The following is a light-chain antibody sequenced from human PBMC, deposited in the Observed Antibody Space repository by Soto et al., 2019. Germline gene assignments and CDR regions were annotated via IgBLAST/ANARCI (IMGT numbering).Light chain of an antibody. CDR3: QSYDSSLSGSRYV. Sequence: QSALTQTPSVSEAPGQRVTISCTGSSSNIGAGYDVHWYQQLPGTAPKLLIYGNSNRPSGVPDRFPGSKSGTSASLAITELQAEDEADYYCQSYDSSLSGSRYVFATGTKVTVL. CDR2: GNS. CDR1: SSNIGAGYD. J-gene: IGLJ1*01. V-gene: IGLV1-40*01.